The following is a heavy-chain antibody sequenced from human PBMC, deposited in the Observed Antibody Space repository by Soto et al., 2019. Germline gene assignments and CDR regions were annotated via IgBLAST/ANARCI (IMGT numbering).Heavy chain of an antibody. CDR2: ISSGSSTI. CDR1: GISFSTYA. Sequence: GGSLRLSCAASGISFSTYAMNWVRQAPGKGLEWVSYISSGSSTIYYAESVKGRFTISRDNAKKSLFLQMNSLRAEDTAVYYCAKGTGRHTMIVVVITTDYWGQGTLVTVSS. J-gene: IGHJ4*02. CDR3: AKGTGRHTMIVVVITTDY. V-gene: IGHV3-48*01. D-gene: IGHD3-22*01.